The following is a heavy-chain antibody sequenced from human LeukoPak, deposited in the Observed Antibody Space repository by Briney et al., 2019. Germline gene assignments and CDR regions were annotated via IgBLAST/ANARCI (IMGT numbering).Heavy chain of an antibody. CDR3: ANRRCTSSSCYLEY. V-gene: IGHV3-23*01. J-gene: IGHJ4*02. D-gene: IGHD2-2*01. CDR2: ITGSGDTT. Sequence: GGSLRLSCAASGFTFSNYAMSWVRQAPGKGLEWVSAITGSGDTTYYAHPVKGRFTISRDNSKNTVYLQMNSLRAEDTAVYYCANRRCTSSSCYLEYWGQGTLVAVSS. CDR1: GFTFSNYA.